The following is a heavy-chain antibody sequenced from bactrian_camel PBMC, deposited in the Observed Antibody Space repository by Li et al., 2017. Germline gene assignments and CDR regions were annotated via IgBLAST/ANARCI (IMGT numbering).Heavy chain of an antibody. Sequence: HVQLVESGGGLVQPGGSLRLSCAASGFTFSSSYMSWVRQAPGKGLEWVSSIYSDGSNTYYADSVKGRFTIARDNAKNMLFLQMNGVKTEDTAVYYCATGGYDCYGGPGSYTQGCRRFAYWGQGTQVTVS. D-gene: IGHD3*01. CDR1: GFTFSSSY. CDR2: IYSDGSNT. J-gene: IGHJ6*01. V-gene: IGHV3-2*01. CDR3: ATGGYDCYGGPGSYTQGCRRFAY.